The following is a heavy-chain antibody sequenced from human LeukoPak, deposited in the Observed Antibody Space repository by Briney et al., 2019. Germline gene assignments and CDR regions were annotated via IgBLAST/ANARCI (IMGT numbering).Heavy chain of an antibody. CDR1: GFTFSSYE. CDR2: ISSSGSTI. CDR3: ARDFTGWELPNRFDP. J-gene: IGHJ5*02. D-gene: IGHD1-26*01. V-gene: IGHV3-48*03. Sequence: PGGSLRLSCAASGFTFSSYEMNWVRQAPGKGLEWVSYISSSGSTIYYADSVKGRFTISRDNAKNSLYLQINNLRAEDTAVYFCARDFTGWELPNRFDPWGQGTLVTVSS.